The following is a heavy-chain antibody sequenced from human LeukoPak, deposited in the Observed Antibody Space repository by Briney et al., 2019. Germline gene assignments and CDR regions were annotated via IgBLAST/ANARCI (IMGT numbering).Heavy chain of an antibody. CDR3: TTEYRIHLWYDFDY. CDR1: GFTFSNAW. D-gene: IGHD5-18*01. CDR2: IKSKTDGGTT. V-gene: IGHV3-15*01. J-gene: IGHJ4*02. Sequence: GGSLRLSCAASGFTFSNAWMSWVRQAPGKGLEWVGRIKSKTDGGTTDYAAPVKGRFTISRDDSKNTLYLQMNSLKTEDTAVYYCTTEYRIHLWYDFDYWGQGTLVTVSS.